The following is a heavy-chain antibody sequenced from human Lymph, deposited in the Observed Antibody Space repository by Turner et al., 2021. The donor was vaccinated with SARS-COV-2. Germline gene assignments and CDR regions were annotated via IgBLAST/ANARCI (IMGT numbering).Heavy chain of an antibody. CDR1: GGSFSGYY. J-gene: IGHJ6*02. CDR2: INHSGST. Sequence: QGPLSQVGPGLFKSFEAPSPPRAFYGGSFSGYYWSWIRQPPGKGLEWIGEINHSGSTNYNPSLKSRVTISVDTSKNQFSLKLSSVTAADTAVYYCARGGVDTAMVRYYYYGMDVWGQGTTVTVSS. V-gene: IGHV4-34*01. CDR3: ARGGVDTAMVRYYYYGMDV. D-gene: IGHD5-18*01.